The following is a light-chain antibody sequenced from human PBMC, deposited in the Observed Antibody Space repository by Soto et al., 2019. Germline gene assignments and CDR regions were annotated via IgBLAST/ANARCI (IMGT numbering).Light chain of an antibody. J-gene: IGKJ2*01. CDR2: AAS. CDR1: QYISTY. V-gene: IGKV1-39*01. Sequence: DIQMTQSPSSLSASVGDRVTITCRASQYISTYLDWYQQKPGKPPKFLIYAASNLQTGVPPRFSCSGSGNDFALTISILQPEDFATYYCQQNSNKSYTFGRGTRLEIK. CDR3: QQNSNKSYT.